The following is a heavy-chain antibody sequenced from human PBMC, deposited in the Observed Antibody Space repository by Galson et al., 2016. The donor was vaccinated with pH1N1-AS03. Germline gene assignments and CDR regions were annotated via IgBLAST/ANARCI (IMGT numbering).Heavy chain of an antibody. Sequence: SLRLSCAASGFTFSSYGMHWVRQAPGKGLEWLSFLPYDGSNKFYADSVKGRFTISRDNSKNTLYLQMNSLRAEDTALYYCAKSPGYCSAGSCSDQGYFDYWGQGTLVTVSS. CDR2: LPYDGSNK. V-gene: IGHV3-30*02. D-gene: IGHD2-15*01. CDR3: AKSPGYCSAGSCSDQGYFDY. CDR1: GFTFSSYG. J-gene: IGHJ4*02.